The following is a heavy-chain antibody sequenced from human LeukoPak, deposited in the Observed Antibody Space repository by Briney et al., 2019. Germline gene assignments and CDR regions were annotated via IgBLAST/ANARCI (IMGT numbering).Heavy chain of an antibody. CDR1: GYTFTSYD. Sequence: GASVKVSCKASGYTFTSYDINWGRQATGQGLEWMGWMNPKSGNTGYAQKFQGRVTMTRNTSISTAHMELTSLRLEDTAVYYCARGPGSPDLYMDVWGKGTTVTVSS. D-gene: IGHD1-14*01. CDR3: ARGPGSPDLYMDV. J-gene: IGHJ6*03. V-gene: IGHV1-8*01. CDR2: MNPKSGNT.